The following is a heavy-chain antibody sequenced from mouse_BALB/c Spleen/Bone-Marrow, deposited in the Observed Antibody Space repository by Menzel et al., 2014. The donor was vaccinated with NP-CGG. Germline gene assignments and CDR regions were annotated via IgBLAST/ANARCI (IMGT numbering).Heavy chain of an antibody. CDR3: ARLNYYGNLFV. CDR1: GFDFSRFW. Sequence: EVQLVESGGGLVQPGGSLKLSCAASGFDFSRFWMSWVRRAPGEGLEWIGEINPDSSTINYTPSLKDKFIISRDNAKNTLYLQMSKVRSEDTALYYCARLNYYGNLFVWGAGTTVTVSS. J-gene: IGHJ1*01. D-gene: IGHD1-1*01. V-gene: IGHV4-1*02. CDR2: INPDSSTI.